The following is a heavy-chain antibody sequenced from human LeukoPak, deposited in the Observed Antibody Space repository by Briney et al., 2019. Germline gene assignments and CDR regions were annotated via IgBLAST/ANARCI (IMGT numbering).Heavy chain of an antibody. V-gene: IGHV3-74*01. Sequence: PGGSLRLSCAASGFTFSSYWMHWVRQAPGKGLVWVSRINSDGSSTSYADSVKGRFTISRDNAKNTLYLQMNSLRAEDTAVYYCAAGPPAVAVAGTYMGLGYWGQGTLVTVSS. D-gene: IGHD6-19*01. J-gene: IGHJ4*02. CDR2: INSDGSST. CDR3: AAGPPAVAVAGTYMGLGY. CDR1: GFTFSSYW.